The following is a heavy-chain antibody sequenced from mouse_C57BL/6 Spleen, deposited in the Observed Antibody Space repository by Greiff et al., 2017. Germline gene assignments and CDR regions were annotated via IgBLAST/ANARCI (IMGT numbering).Heavy chain of an antibody. CDR1: GFTFTDYY. V-gene: IGHV7-3*01. CDR2: IRNKANGYTT. CDR3: ARYPTGRVYYYAMDY. J-gene: IGHJ4*01. Sequence: EVQGVESGGGLVQPGGSLSLSCAASGFTFTDYYMSWVRQPPGKALEWLGFIRNKANGYTTEYSASVKGRFTISRDNSQSILYLQMNALRAEDSATYYCARYPTGRVYYYAMDYWGQGTSVTVSS. D-gene: IGHD1-1*01.